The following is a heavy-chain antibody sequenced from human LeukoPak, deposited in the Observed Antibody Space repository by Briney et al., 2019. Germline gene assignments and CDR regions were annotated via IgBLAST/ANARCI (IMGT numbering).Heavy chain of an antibody. J-gene: IGHJ5*02. CDR1: GFTFSSFE. CDR2: ISSSGSTT. CDR3: ARVHHYYGSGSPSPGGWFDP. Sequence: PGGSLRLSCAASGFTFSSFEMNWVRQAPGKGLEWVSYISSSGSTTHYADSVEGRFTISRDNAKNSLYLQMNSLRAEDTAVYYCARVHHYYGSGSPSPGGWFDPWGQGTLVTVSS. D-gene: IGHD3-10*01. V-gene: IGHV3-48*03.